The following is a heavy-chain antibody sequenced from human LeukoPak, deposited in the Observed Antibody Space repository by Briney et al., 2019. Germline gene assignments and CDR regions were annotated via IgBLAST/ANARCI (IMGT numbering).Heavy chain of an antibody. CDR3: VSDTAH. V-gene: IGHV3-43*01. CDR1: GFRFDTYT. D-gene: IGHD5-18*01. Sequence: LPGGSLRLSCAASGFRFDTYTLHWVRQPPGKGLEWLSLISGDGSSSYYADSVKGRFAISRDNSKNSLYLQMNSLTTEDTALYYCVSDTAHWGQGSPVNVSS. CDR2: ISGDGSSS. J-gene: IGHJ4*02.